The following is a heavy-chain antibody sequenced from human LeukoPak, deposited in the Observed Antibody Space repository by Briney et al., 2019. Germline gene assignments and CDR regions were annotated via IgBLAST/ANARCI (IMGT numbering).Heavy chain of an antibody. V-gene: IGHV3-53*01. J-gene: IGHJ4*02. CDR1: GFTVSDTY. CDR3: ARDGYQGFDY. Sequence: PGGSLRLSCAVSGFTVSDTYMTWVRQAPGKGLEWVSVIYGGGGTFYADSVKGRFTISRDNSKNTLYLQMSSLRAEDTAVYYCARDGYQGFDYWGQGTLVTVSS. D-gene: IGHD5-18*01. CDR2: IYGGGGT.